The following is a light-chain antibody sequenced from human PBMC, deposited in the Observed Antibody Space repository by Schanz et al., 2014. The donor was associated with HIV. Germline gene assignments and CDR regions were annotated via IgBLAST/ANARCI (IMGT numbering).Light chain of an antibody. Sequence: QSVLTQPASVSGSPGQSITISCTGTSSDVGGYNYVSWYQHHPGKAPKLMIYDVSNRPSGVSNRFSGSKSGNTASLTISGLQAEDEADYYCSSFAGSNIPWVFGGGTKVTVL. J-gene: IGLJ3*02. CDR3: SSFAGSNIPWV. CDR2: DVS. CDR1: SSDVGGYNY. V-gene: IGLV2-14*03.